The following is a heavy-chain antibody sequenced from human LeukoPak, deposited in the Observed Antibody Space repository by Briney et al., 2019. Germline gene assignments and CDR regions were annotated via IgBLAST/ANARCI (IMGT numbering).Heavy chain of an antibody. V-gene: IGHV3-23*01. J-gene: IGHJ4*02. CDR1: GFTFSNYA. CDR2: ISSSGGST. D-gene: IGHD3-22*01. Sequence: PGGSLRLSCAASGFTFSNYAMSWVRQAPGKGLEWVSVISSSGGSTYYADSVKGRFTISRDNSKNTLYLQMNSLRAEDTAVYYCAKDLNRRKDSSGYANDYWGQGTLVTVSS. CDR3: AKDLNRRKDSSGYANDY.